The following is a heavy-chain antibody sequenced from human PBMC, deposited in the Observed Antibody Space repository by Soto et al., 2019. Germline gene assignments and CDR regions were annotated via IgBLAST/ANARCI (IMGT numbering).Heavy chain of an antibody. D-gene: IGHD1-7*01. CDR3: ARTGTSNSRNYYYYGMDV. J-gene: IGHJ6*02. V-gene: IGHV4-39*01. Sequence: QLQLQESGPGLVKPSETLSLTCTVSGGSISSSSYYWGWIRQPPGKGLEWIGSIYYSGSTYYNPSLKSRVTRSVDTSKNQFSLKLSSVTAADTAVYYCARTGTSNSRNYYYYGMDVWGQGTTVTVSS. CDR2: IYYSGST. CDR1: GGSISSSSYY.